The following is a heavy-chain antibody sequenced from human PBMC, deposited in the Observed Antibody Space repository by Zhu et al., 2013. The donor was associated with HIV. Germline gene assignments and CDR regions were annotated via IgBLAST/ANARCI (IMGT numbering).Heavy chain of an antibody. CDR2: ISSSGSTI. Sequence: EVQLVESGGGLVQPGGSLRLSCAASGFTFSSYEMNWVRQAPGKGLEWVSYISSSGSTIYYADSVKGRFTISRDNAKNSLYLQMNSLRAEDTAVYYCARDRGYCSGGSCYQELDYWGQGTLVTVSS. CDR3: ARDRGYCSGGSCYQELDY. D-gene: IGHD2-15*01. V-gene: IGHV3-48*03. CDR1: GFTFSSYE. J-gene: IGHJ4*02.